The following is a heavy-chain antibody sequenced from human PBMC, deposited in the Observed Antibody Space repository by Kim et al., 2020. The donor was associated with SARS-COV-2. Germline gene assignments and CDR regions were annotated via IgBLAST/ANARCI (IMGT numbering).Heavy chain of an antibody. J-gene: IGHJ6*03. CDR1: GGSISGYY. V-gene: IGHV4-34*01. CDR2: INHSGST. CDR3: ARGTRQWLVRGHYYYYMDV. Sequence: SETLSLTCAVYGGSISGYYWSWISQPPGKGLEWIGEINHSGSTNYNPYLKSRVTISVDTSKNQLSLKLSSVTAADTAVYDCARGTRQWLVRGHYYYYMDV. D-gene: IGHD6-19*01.